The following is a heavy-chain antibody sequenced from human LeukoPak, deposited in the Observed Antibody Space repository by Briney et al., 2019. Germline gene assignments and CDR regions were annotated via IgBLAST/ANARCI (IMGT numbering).Heavy chain of an antibody. CDR3: ASISSGWHGVDY. V-gene: IGHV1-69*05. CDR2: IIPIFGTA. Sequence: SVKVSCKASGGTFSSYAVSWVRQAPGQGLEWMGGIIPIFGTANYAQKFQGRVTITTDESTSTAYMELSSLRSEDTAVYYCASISSGWHGVDYWGQGTLVTVSS. J-gene: IGHJ4*02. D-gene: IGHD6-19*01. CDR1: GGTFSSYA.